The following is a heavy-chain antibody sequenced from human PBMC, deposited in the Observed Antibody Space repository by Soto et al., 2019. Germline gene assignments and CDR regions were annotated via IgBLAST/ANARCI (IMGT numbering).Heavy chain of an antibody. D-gene: IGHD4-17*01. Sequence: LRLSCVASGFTFSRYSMIWVRQAPGKGLQWVSAISYSSSYIYTADSVKGRFTISRDNAKNSLYLQMNSLRVEDTGVYFCARGSYSDDIAYYYGMDVWGQGTTVTVSS. V-gene: IGHV3-21*01. J-gene: IGHJ6*02. CDR3: ARGSYSDDIAYYYGMDV. CDR2: ISYSSSYI. CDR1: GFTFSRYS.